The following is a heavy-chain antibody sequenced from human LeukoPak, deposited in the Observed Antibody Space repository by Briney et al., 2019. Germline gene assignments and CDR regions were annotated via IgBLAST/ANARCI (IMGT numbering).Heavy chain of an antibody. V-gene: IGHV4-59*01. CDR3: ARVEAAAGTTIFDY. CDR1: GGSISSYY. CDR2: IHYSGST. D-gene: IGHD6-13*01. Sequence: SETLSLTCTVSGGSISSYYWSWIRQPPGKGLEWIGYIHYSGSTNYRASLKSRVSISVDTSKNQFSLKLSSVTAADTAVYYCARVEAAAGTTIFDYWGQGTLVTVPS. J-gene: IGHJ4*02.